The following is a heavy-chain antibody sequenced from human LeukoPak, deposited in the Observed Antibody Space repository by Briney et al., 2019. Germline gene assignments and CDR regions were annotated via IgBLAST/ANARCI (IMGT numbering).Heavy chain of an antibody. Sequence: ASVKVSCKASGYTLTGYYMHWVRQAPGQGLEWMGWINPNSGGTNYAQKFQGWVTMTRDTSISTAYMELSRLRSDDTAVYYCAREGSSWYGAQYYYYYGMDVWGEGTTVTVSS. V-gene: IGHV1-2*04. CDR3: AREGSSWYGAQYYYYYGMDV. CDR1: GYTLTGYY. J-gene: IGHJ6*04. CDR2: INPNSGGT. D-gene: IGHD6-13*01.